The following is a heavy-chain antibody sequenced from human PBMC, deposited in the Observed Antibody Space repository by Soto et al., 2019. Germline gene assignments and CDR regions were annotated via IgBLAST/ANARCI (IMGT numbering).Heavy chain of an antibody. CDR3: AKDGQYSSSSRNRYYFDY. J-gene: IGHJ4*02. D-gene: IGHD6-6*01. CDR1: GFTFSSYA. V-gene: IGHV3-23*01. Sequence: EVQLLESGGGLVQPGGSLRLSCAASGFTFSSYAMSWVRQAPGKGLEWVSAISGSGGSTYYADSEKGRFTISRDNSKNTLYLQMNSLRAEDTAVYYCAKDGQYSSSSRNRYYFDYWGQGTLVTVSS. CDR2: ISGSGGST.